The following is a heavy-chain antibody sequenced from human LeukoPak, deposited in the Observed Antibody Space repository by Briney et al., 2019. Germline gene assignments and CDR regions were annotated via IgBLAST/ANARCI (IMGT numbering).Heavy chain of an antibody. CDR2: IDHSGST. CDR1: GASISSSTYY. J-gene: IGHJ4*02. V-gene: IGHV4-39*02. Sequence: SETLSLTCTVSGASISSSTYYWGVIRQPPGKGLEWIGSIDHSGSTYYNPSLKSRVTISVDTSNNHFSLKLTSMTAADTAVYYCARGSPAMVFDYWGQGTLVTVSS. D-gene: IGHD5-18*01. CDR3: ARGSPAMVFDY.